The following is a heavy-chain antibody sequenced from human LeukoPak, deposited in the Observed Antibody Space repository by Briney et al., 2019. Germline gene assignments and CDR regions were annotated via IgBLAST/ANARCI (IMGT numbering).Heavy chain of an antibody. V-gene: IGHV3-33*01. Sequence: GGSLRLSCAASGFTFSSYGMHWVHQAPGKGLEWVAVIWYDGSNKYYADSVKGRFTVSRDNSKNTLYLQMNSLRAEDTAVYYCAREGGSSSSALDYWGQGTLVTVSS. CDR2: IWYDGSNK. D-gene: IGHD6-6*01. CDR1: GFTFSSYG. CDR3: AREGGSSSSALDY. J-gene: IGHJ4*02.